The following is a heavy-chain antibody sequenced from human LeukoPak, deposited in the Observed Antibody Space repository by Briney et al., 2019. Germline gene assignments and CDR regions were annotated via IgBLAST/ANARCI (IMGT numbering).Heavy chain of an antibody. CDR1: GFIFGGYT. D-gene: IGHD2-2*01. CDR2: ISPSGSNT. Sequence: GGSLRLSCTGSGFIFGGYTMNWVRQAPGKGLEWLSYISPSGSNTFYADSVKGRFTISRDNAKNSVYLQMEGLRAEDTAVYYCAKDEFDIVVVPAAIDYWGQGTLVTVSS. CDR3: AKDEFDIVVVPAAIDY. V-gene: IGHV3-48*01. J-gene: IGHJ4*02.